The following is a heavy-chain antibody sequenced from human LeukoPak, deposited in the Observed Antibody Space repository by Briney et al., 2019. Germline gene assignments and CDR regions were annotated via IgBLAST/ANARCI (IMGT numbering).Heavy chain of an antibody. Sequence: SETLSLTCTVSGGSISSYYWSWIRQLPGKGLEWIGYIYYSGSTNYNPSLKSRVTMSVDTSKNQFSLKLTSVTAADTAVYYCARGYSSSSYYFASWGQGTLVTVSS. CDR2: IYYSGST. V-gene: IGHV4-59*01. D-gene: IGHD6-6*01. CDR3: ARGYSSSSYYFAS. J-gene: IGHJ4*02. CDR1: GGSISSYY.